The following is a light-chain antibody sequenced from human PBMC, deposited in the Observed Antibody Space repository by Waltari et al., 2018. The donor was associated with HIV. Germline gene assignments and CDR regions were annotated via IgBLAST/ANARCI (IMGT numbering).Light chain of an antibody. Sequence: DVQVTQLPSTLTASAGDRVSITCRVSQTIDNYLAWYQQRPGEAPNLLFYRASTLESGVPSRFSGSGSGTDFTLTINNLQPNDSATYYCQQYQSYSLFMFGPGTKVEIK. CDR1: QTIDNY. V-gene: IGKV1-5*03. CDR3: QQYQSYSLFM. CDR2: RAS. J-gene: IGKJ1*01.